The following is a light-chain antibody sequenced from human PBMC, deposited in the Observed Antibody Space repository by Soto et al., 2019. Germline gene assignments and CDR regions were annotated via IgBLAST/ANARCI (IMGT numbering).Light chain of an antibody. Sequence: DIQMTQSPSTLSASVGDTVTITCRASQSIDRSLAWNQHKPGKAPKLLIYKASDLQRGVPSRFSGSGSGTEFTLPISSLQPDDLATYYCQQFDTTSRTLGQGTKVEIK. J-gene: IGKJ1*01. CDR1: QSIDRS. CDR2: KAS. CDR3: QQFDTTSRT. V-gene: IGKV1-5*03.